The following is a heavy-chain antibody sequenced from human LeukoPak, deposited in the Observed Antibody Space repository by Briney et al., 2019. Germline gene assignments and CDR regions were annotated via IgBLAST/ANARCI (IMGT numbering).Heavy chain of an antibody. V-gene: IGHV3-23*01. J-gene: IGHJ3*02. CDR2: ISGSGGST. CDR3: VKASGEYDILTGYAFDI. Sequence: GGSLRLSCAASGFTFSSYAMSWVRQAPGKGLEWVSVISGSGGSTYYADSVKGRFTISRDSSKNTLYLQMNSLRAEDTAVYYCVKASGEYDILTGYAFDIWGQGTMVTVSS. D-gene: IGHD3-9*01. CDR1: GFTFSSYA.